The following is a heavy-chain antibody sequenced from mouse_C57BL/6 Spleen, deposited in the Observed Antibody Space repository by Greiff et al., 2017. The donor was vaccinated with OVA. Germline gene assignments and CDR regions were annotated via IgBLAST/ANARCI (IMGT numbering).Heavy chain of an antibody. Sequence: QVQLKESGAELAKPGASVKLSCKASGYTFTSYWMHWVKQRPGQGLEWIGYINPSSGYTKYNQKFKDKATLTGDKSSSTAYMQLSRLTYEDSAVYYCARSYGDYEGFAMDYWGQGTSVTVSS. CDR3: ARSYGDYEGFAMDY. J-gene: IGHJ4*01. D-gene: IGHD2-13*01. V-gene: IGHV1-7*01. CDR1: GYTFTSYW. CDR2: INPSSGYT.